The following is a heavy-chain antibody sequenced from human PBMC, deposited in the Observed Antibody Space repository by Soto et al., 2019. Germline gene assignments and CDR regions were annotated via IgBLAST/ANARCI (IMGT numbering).Heavy chain of an antibody. J-gene: IGHJ6*02. CDR3: ASHPSLYYYGMDV. Sequence: SETLSLTCTVPGGSISSYYWSWIRQPPGKGLEWIGYIYYSGSTNYNPSLKSRVTISVDTSKNQFSLKLSSVTAADTAVYYCASHPSLYYYGMDVWGQGTTVTVSS. V-gene: IGHV4-59*01. CDR1: GGSISSYY. CDR2: IYYSGST.